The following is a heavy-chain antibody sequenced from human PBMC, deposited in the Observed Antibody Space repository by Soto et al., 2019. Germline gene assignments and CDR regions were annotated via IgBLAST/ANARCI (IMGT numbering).Heavy chain of an antibody. CDR2: IYHSGST. V-gene: IGHV4-30-2*01. CDR1: GGSISSGGYS. D-gene: IGHD6-19*01. J-gene: IGHJ4*02. Sequence: QLQLQESGSGLAKPSQTLSLTCAVSGGSISSGGYSWSWIRQPPGKGLEWIGYIYHSGSTYYNPSLKSRVTISVDRSKNQFSLKLSSVTPADTAVYYCARAGGLGAVAVDYWGQGTLVTVSS. CDR3: ARAGGLGAVAVDY.